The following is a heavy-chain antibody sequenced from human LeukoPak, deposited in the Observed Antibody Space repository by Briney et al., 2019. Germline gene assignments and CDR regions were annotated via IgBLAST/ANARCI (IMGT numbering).Heavy chain of an antibody. Sequence: PSETLSLTCAVYGGSFSGYYWSWIRQPPGKGLEWIGEINHSGSTNYNPSLKSRVTISVDTSKNQFSLKLSSVTAADTAVYYSARGRGYSYGPPGYWGQGTLVTVSS. J-gene: IGHJ4*02. V-gene: IGHV4-34*01. CDR2: INHSGST. CDR3: ARGRGYSYGPPGY. D-gene: IGHD5-18*01. CDR1: GGSFSGYY.